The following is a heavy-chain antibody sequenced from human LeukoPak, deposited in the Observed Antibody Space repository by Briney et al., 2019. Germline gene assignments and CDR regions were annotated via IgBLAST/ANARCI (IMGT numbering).Heavy chain of an antibody. CDR3: ARDLVLAAIRAGLDF. Sequence: ASVKISCKTSGYIFSTYYMHWVRQAPGQGLEWMGIIDPNGGSTIYAQEFQGRVTMTRDMSTSTVYMELSSLRSEDTAVYYCARDLVLAAIRAGLDFWGQGTLVTVSS. J-gene: IGHJ4*02. CDR2: IDPNGGST. V-gene: IGHV1-46*01. D-gene: IGHD5-24*01. CDR1: GYIFSTYY.